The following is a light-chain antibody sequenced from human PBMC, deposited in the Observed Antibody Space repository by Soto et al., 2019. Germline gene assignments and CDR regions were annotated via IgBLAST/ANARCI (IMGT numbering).Light chain of an antibody. J-gene: IGLJ1*01. CDR2: DVR. CDR3: CTYGDYYRFV. Sequence: QSSLTHPRSMSGSPGQSVTISCTGSSSDIGAYDYVSWYQQFPGKAPKVIIYDVRKRPSGVPDRFSGSKSGNAVSLTISGLQAEDEADYYCCTYGDYYRFVFGPGTKVTVL. V-gene: IGLV2-11*01. CDR1: SSDIGAYDY.